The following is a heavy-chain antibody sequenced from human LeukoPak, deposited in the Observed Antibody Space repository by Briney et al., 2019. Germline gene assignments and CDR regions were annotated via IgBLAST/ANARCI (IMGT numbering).Heavy chain of an antibody. J-gene: IGHJ4*02. CDR1: GGSISSSNYY. V-gene: IGHV4-61*05. CDR2: IYYSGST. D-gene: IGHD4-17*01. Sequence: PSETLSLTCTVSGGSISSSNYYWGWIRQPPGKGLEWIGYIYYSGSTNYNPSLKSRVTISVDTSKNQFSLKLSSVTAADTAVYYCAACDYGDYFDYWGQGTLVTVSS. CDR3: AACDYGDYFDY.